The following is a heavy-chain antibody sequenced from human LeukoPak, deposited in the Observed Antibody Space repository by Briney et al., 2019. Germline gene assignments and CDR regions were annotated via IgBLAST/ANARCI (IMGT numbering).Heavy chain of an antibody. Sequence: GASVKVSCKASGYTFTSYYMHWVRQAPGQGLEWMGIINPSGGSTSYAQKFQGRVTMTRDMSTSTVYMELSSLRSEDTAVYYRARVGGRYYYGSGSSNFDYWGQGTLVTVSS. CDR2: INPSGGST. V-gene: IGHV1-46*01. CDR1: GYTFTSYY. CDR3: ARVGGRYYYGSGSSNFDY. D-gene: IGHD3-10*01. J-gene: IGHJ4*02.